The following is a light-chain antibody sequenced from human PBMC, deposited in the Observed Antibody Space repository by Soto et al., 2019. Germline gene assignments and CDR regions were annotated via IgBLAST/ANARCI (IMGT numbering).Light chain of an antibody. CDR3: QQSYNTPHYT. V-gene: IGKV1-39*01. CDR2: AAS. CDR1: QTTSSY. J-gene: IGKJ2*01. Sequence: DIQMTQSPSSLSASVGDRVTITCRASQTTSSYLNWYQQKPGKAPQLLLYAASSLQSGVPSWSSGSRSGIDFTLTISSLQTEDFAIYDWQQSYNTPHYTFGQGTELESK.